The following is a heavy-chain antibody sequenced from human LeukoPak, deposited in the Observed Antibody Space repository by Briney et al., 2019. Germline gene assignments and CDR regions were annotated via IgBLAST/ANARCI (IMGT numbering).Heavy chain of an antibody. D-gene: IGHD3-10*01. Sequence: GGSLRLSCAASGFTFSNYAMSWVRQAPGKGLEWVSAISGSGGSTYYADSVKGRFTISRDNSKNTLYLQMNSLRAEDTAVYYCAKGLYGSGSYYLAAIDYWGQGTLVTVSS. CDR1: GFTFSNYA. CDR3: AKGLYGSGSYYLAAIDY. CDR2: ISGSGGST. J-gene: IGHJ4*02. V-gene: IGHV3-23*01.